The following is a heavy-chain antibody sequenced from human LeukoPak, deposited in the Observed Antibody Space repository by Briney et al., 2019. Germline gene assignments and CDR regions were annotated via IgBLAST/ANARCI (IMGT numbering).Heavy chain of an antibody. D-gene: IGHD6-13*01. V-gene: IGHV1-18*01. Sequence: ASVKVSCKASGYTFTSYGISWVRQAPGQWLEWMGWISAYNGNTNYAQKLQGRVTMTTDTSTSTAYMELRSLRSDDTAVYYCARAAYSSSHFLWYYYYGMDVWGQGTTVTVSS. CDR1: GYTFTSYG. J-gene: IGHJ6*02. CDR3: ARAAYSSSHFLWYYYYGMDV. CDR2: ISAYNGNT.